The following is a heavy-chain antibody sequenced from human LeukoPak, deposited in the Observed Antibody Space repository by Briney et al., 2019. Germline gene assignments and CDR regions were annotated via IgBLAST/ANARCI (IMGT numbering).Heavy chain of an antibody. Sequence: GRSLRLSCAASGFTFSSYTLHWVRQAPGKGLEWVAVISYDGNEKYYADSVKGRFTISRDNSKNTLYLQMNSLRAEDTAVYYCAKDINRYYDFWSGYYKNWGQGTLVTVSS. CDR3: AKDINRYYDFWSGYYKN. CDR1: GFTFSSYT. J-gene: IGHJ4*02. V-gene: IGHV3-30*04. CDR2: ISYDGNEK. D-gene: IGHD3-3*01.